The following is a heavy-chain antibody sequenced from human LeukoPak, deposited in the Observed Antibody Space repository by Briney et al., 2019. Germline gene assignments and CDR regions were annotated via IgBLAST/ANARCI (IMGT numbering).Heavy chain of an antibody. CDR3: AKDPRITIFGVVIIPYYFDY. CDR1: GFTFSSYA. Sequence: GGSLRLSCAASGFTFSSYAMSWVRQAPGKGLEWVSAISGSGGSTYYADSVKGRFTISRDNSKNTLYLQMNSLRAEDTAVYYCAKDPRITIFGVVIIPYYFDYWGQGTLVTVSS. J-gene: IGHJ4*02. CDR2: ISGSGGST. D-gene: IGHD3-3*01. V-gene: IGHV3-23*01.